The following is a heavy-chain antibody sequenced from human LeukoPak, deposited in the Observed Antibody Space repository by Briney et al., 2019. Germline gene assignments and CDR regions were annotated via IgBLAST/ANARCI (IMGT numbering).Heavy chain of an antibody. J-gene: IGHJ3*02. CDR2: ISSGGDIM. V-gene: IGHV3-11*04. D-gene: IGHD6-6*01. Sequence: GGSLRLSCAASGLRFSDYYVSWIRQAPGKGLQWVSYISSGGDIMHYVDSVKGRFTISRDNAKNSLYLQMNSLRAEDTAVYYCARDQWAARDAFDIWGQGTMVTVSS. CDR3: ARDQWAARDAFDI. CDR1: GLRFSDYY.